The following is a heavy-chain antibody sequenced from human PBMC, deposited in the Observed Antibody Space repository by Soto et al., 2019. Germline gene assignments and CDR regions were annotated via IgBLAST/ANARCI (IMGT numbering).Heavy chain of an antibody. CDR2: IYSGGDT. Sequence: LRLSCAASGFSVSSDYVSWVRQAPGKGLEWVSLIYSGGDTYYADSVKGRFTISRDISSNTIYLHMTSLRADDTAIYYCTRAGSDPGNFYISNYYAMDVWGRGTTGTVS. D-gene: IGHD3-10*01. CDR1: GFSVSSDY. V-gene: IGHV3-53*01. CDR3: TRAGSDPGNFYISNYYAMDV. J-gene: IGHJ6*02.